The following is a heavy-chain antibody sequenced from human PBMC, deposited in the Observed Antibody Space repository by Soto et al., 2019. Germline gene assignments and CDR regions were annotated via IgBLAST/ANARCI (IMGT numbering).Heavy chain of an antibody. CDR2: TYYRSKWYN. CDR1: GDSVSRNSAA. V-gene: IGHV6-1*01. CDR3: ARDPPDCHIAFDY. Sequence: SLTLSLTCESSGDSVSRNSAAWNWIRQSPSRGLEWLGRTYYRSKWYNDYAESVKSRITINLDTSKNQFSLHLNSVTPEDRATYSCARDPPDCHIAFDYWGDGTLVTVSS. J-gene: IGHJ4*01. D-gene: IGHD2-21*01.